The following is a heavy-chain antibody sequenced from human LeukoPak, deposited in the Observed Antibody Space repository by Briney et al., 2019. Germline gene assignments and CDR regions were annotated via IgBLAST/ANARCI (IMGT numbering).Heavy chain of an antibody. V-gene: IGHV3-21*01. D-gene: IGHD6-13*01. CDR2: ISSSSSYI. J-gene: IGHJ4*02. Sequence: GGSLRLSCAASGFTFSSSSMSWVRQAPGKGLEWVSSISSSSSYIYYADSLKGRFTISRDNAKNTLYLQMNSLRAEDTAVYYCATLHSYSSSWSSNDYWGQGTLVTVSS. CDR1: GFTFSSSS. CDR3: ATLHSYSSSWSSNDY.